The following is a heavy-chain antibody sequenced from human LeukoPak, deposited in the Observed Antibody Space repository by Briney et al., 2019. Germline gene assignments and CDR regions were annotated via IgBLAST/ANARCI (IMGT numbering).Heavy chain of an antibody. Sequence: ASVKVSCKASGYTFPGYYMHCVRQAPGQGLEWMGWINPNSGGTNYAQKFQGRVTMTRDTSISTAYMELSRLRSDDTAVYYCAREDSSSSGKVFDYWGQGTLVTVSS. CDR2: INPNSGGT. CDR1: GYTFPGYY. J-gene: IGHJ4*01. D-gene: IGHD6-6*01. CDR3: AREDSSSSGKVFDY. V-gene: IGHV1-2*02.